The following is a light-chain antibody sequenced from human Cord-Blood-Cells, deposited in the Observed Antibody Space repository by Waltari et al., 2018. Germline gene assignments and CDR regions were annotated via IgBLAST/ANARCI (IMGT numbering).Light chain of an antibody. CDR1: SSTIGSNY. V-gene: IGLV1-47*01. CDR2: RNN. Sequence: QSVLTQPPSASGTPGHRVTISCSGSSSTIGSNYVYWYQQLPGTAPKLLIYRNNQRPSGVPDRFSGSKSGTSASLAISGLRSEDEADYYCAAWDDSLSKVFGGGTKLTVL. J-gene: IGLJ3*02. CDR3: AAWDDSLSKV.